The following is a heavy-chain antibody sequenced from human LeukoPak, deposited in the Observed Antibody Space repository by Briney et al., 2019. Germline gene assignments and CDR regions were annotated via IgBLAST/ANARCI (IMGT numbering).Heavy chain of an antibody. CDR1: GVSISSGSYS. Sequence: SETLSLTCAVSGVSISSGSYSWSWIRQPPGKGLEWIGAIYYSGNTDYNPSLKSRVTISVDTSKNQFSLKLSSVTAADTAVYYCARHKTGQGDYDILTGYSGVYNWFDPWGQGTLVTVSS. V-gene: IGHV4-30-4*07. D-gene: IGHD3-9*01. CDR3: ARHKTGQGDYDILTGYSGVYNWFDP. J-gene: IGHJ5*02. CDR2: IYYSGNT.